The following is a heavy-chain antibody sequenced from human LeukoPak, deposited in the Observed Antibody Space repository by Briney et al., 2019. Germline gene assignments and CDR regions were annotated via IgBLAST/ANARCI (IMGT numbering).Heavy chain of an antibody. V-gene: IGHV1-18*01. CDR2: ISAYNGNT. CDR3: ARDVPASLGFGFGELEFDY. CDR1: GYTFTSYG. Sequence: GASVKVSCKASGYTFTSYGISWVRQAPGQGLEWMGWISAYNGNTNYAQKLQGRVTMTTDTSTSTAYMELRSLRSDDTAVYYCARDVPASLGFGFGELEFDYWGQGTLVTVSS. D-gene: IGHD3-10*01. J-gene: IGHJ4*02.